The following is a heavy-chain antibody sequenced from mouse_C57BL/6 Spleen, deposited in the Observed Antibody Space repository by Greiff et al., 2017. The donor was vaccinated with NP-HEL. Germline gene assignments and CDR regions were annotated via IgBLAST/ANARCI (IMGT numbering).Heavy chain of an antibody. CDR2: INPNNGGT. CDR1: GYTFTDYY. D-gene: IGHD4-1*01. J-gene: IGHJ3*01. V-gene: IGHV1-26*01. CDR3: AGRTGAFAY. Sequence: VQLQQSGPELVKPGASVKISCKASGYTFTDYYMNWVKQSHGKSLEWIGDINPNNGGTSYKQKFKGKATLTVDKSSSTAYMELRSLTSEDSAVYYCAGRTGAFAYWGQGTLVTVSA.